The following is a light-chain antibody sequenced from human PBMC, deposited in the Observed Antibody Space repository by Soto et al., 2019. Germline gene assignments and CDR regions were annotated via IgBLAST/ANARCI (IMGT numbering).Light chain of an antibody. CDR1: RSNIGSNS. CDR3: ASWDDRLKGYV. V-gene: IGLV1-44*01. CDR2: IND. Sequence: QAVLTQPPSVSGTPGQRVIISCSGSRSNIGSNSVNWYHQLPRTAPKLLIYINDQRPSGVPDRFSGSTSGTSVSLAISGLQSEDEADYYCASWDDRLKGYVFGTGTKVTVL. J-gene: IGLJ1*01.